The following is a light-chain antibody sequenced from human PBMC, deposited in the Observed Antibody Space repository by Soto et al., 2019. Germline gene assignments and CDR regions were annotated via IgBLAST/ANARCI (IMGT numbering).Light chain of an antibody. CDR3: QQYNNWPS. Sequence: VMTPSPATLSVSQGERATLSARASPTLSRNLACYQQRPRQAPRLLIYDISNSAAGVPARFSGSGSETEFTLTIRSLQSEDFAVYFCQQYNNWPSFGQGTRLEI. J-gene: IGKJ5*01. CDR2: DIS. V-gene: IGKV3-15*01. CDR1: PTLSRN.